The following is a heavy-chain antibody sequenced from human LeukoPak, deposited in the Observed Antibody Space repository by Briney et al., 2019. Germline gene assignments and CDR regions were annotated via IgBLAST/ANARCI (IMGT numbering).Heavy chain of an antibody. CDR1: GFTFSSYA. CDR3: ANLVVVVAATNWFDP. V-gene: IGHV3-23*01. Sequence: PGGSLRLSCAASGFTFSSYAMSWVRQAPGKGLEWVSAISGSGGSTYYADSVKGRFTISRDNSKNTLYLQMNSLRAEDTAVYYCANLVVVVAATNWFDPWGQGTLVTVSS. J-gene: IGHJ5*02. CDR2: ISGSGGST. D-gene: IGHD2-15*01.